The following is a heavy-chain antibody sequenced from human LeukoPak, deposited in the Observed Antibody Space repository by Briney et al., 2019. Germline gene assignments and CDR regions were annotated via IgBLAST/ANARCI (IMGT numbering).Heavy chain of an antibody. Sequence: GGSLRLSCAASGFTFSSYWMSWVRQAPGKGLEWVANIKQDGSEKYYVDSVKGRFTISRDNAKNSLYLQMNSLRAEDTAVYYCARDREASEFWSGYGYWGQGTLVTISS. CDR3: ARDREASEFWSGYGY. D-gene: IGHD3-3*01. CDR2: IKQDGSEK. CDR1: GFTFSSYW. J-gene: IGHJ4*02. V-gene: IGHV3-7*01.